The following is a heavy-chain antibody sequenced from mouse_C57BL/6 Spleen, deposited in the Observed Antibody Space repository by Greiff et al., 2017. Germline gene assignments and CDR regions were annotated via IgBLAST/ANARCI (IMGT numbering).Heavy chain of an antibody. J-gene: IGHJ1*03. D-gene: IGHD1-1*01. CDR1: GFTFSDYG. Sequence: EVKLMESGGGLVKPGGSLKLSCAASGFTFSDYGLHWVRQAPEKGLEWVAYISSGSSTIYYADTEKGRFTISRDNAKNTLFLQMTSLRSEDTAMYYGARATVVATGYFDVWGTGTTVTVSS. V-gene: IGHV5-17*01. CDR2: ISSGSSTI. CDR3: ARATVVATGYFDV.